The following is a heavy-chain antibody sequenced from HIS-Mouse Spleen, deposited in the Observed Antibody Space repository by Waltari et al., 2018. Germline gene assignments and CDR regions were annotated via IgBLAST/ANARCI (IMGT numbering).Heavy chain of an antibody. Sequence: QVTLRESGPALVKPTQTLTLTCTFSGFSLSTSGMCVSWIRQPPGKALEWLARIDWDDDNYYSTSLKTRLTISKDTSKNQVVLTMTNMDPVDTATYYCARIAEGYSSGWYAFDYLGQGTLVTVSS. D-gene: IGHD6-19*01. V-gene: IGHV2-70*15. J-gene: IGHJ4*02. CDR2: IDWDDDN. CDR3: ARIAEGYSSGWYAFDY. CDR1: GFSLSTSGMC.